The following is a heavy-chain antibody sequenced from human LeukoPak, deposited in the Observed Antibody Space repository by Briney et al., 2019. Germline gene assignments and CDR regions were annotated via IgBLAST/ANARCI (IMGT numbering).Heavy chain of an antibody. CDR1: GGSTSSYY. J-gene: IGHJ6*02. CDR3: ASIGAYYGMDV. D-gene: IGHD3-3*01. Sequence: PSETLSLTCTVSGGSTSSYYWSWIRQPPGKGLEWIGYIYYSGSTNYNPSLKSRVTISVDTSKNQFSLKLSSVTAADTAVYYCASIGAYYGMDVWGQGTTVTVSS. V-gene: IGHV4-59*01. CDR2: IYYSGST.